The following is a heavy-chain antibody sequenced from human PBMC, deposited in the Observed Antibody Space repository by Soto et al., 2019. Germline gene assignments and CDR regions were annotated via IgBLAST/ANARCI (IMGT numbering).Heavy chain of an antibody. J-gene: IGHJ4*02. Sequence: QVTLKESGPVLVKPTETLTLTCTVSGFSLSNARMGVSWFRQPPGKALEWLAHIFSNDEKSYSTSLKSRLTISKDTSESQVVLTMTNMDPVDTATDDCARMPDYYGSGSYDYWGQGTLVTVSS. CDR2: IFSNDEK. CDR3: ARMPDYYGSGSYDY. D-gene: IGHD3-10*01. CDR1: GFSLSNARMG. V-gene: IGHV2-26*01.